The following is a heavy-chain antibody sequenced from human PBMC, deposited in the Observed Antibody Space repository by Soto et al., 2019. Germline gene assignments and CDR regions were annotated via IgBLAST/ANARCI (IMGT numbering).Heavy chain of an antibody. CDR2: VSIGGST. V-gene: IGHV3-23*01. Sequence: DVQLLESGGGLVQPEGSLRLSCAASGFTFSSYAMGWVRQGPGKGLEWVAVVSIGGSTHYADSVRGRFTISRDISKNTLSLQMNRLTAEDTAVYFCAKRRGAGGHFDYWGQGALVTVSS. CDR3: AKRRGAGGHFDY. CDR1: GFTFSSYA. D-gene: IGHD2-15*01. J-gene: IGHJ4*02.